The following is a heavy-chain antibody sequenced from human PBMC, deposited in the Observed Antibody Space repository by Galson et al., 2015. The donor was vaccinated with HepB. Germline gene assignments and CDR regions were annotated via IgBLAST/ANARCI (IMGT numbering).Heavy chain of an antibody. CDR2: VAHDGTVQ. CDR1: GFVFSEYG. CDR3: AKEPAPRARPRCIDL. V-gene: IGHV3-30*18. J-gene: IGHJ2*01. Sequence: SLRLSCAASGFVFSEYGMHWVRQPPGKALEWVAVVAHDGTVQYYADSVKGRFTVSRDNSKNTMYLQLNSPRPEDAGLYYCAKEPAPRARPRCIDLWGRRTLVTVSS. D-gene: IGHD3-10*01.